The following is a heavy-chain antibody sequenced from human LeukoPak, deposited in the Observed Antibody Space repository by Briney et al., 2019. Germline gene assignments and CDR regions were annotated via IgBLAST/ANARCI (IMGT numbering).Heavy chain of an antibody. V-gene: IGHV1-2*02. CDR1: GYTFRGNY. J-gene: IGHJ4*02. Sequence: GASVKVSCKASGYTFRGNYIHWLRQAPGQGLEWMGWINPNSGGTNYAQKFQGRVTMTRDTSISTAYMELSRLRSDDTAVYYCARGGDYGDYLDCWGQGTLVTVSS. CDR3: ARGGDYGDYLDC. D-gene: IGHD4-17*01. CDR2: INPNSGGT.